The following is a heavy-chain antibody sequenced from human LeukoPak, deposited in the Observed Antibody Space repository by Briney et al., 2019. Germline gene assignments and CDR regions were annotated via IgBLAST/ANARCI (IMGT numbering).Heavy chain of an antibody. J-gene: IGHJ4*02. CDR1: DGSISSSNYY. Sequence: SETLSLTCTVSDGSISSSNYYWGWIRQPPGKGLEWIGSIYYSGSTYYNPSLKSRVTISLDTSKNQFSLKLSSVTAADTAVYYCARERTRVGPYYFDYWGQGTLVTVSS. CDR2: IYYSGST. V-gene: IGHV4-39*07. CDR3: ARERTRVGPYYFDY. D-gene: IGHD3-10*02.